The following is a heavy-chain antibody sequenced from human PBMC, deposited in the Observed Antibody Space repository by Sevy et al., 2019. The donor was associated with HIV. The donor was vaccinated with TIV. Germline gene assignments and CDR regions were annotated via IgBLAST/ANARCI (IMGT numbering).Heavy chain of an antibody. Sequence: SETLSLTCVVSGVSVSSDTYYWSWIRQPPGKGLEWIGYVYHTGSTNYSPSFKSRVTISVDTSKNQFSLRLFSVAAADTAVYYCAREPYFFDKSGYYWDYWGQGALVTVSS. V-gene: IGHV4-61*01. CDR3: AREPYFFDKSGYYWDY. D-gene: IGHD3-22*01. J-gene: IGHJ4*02. CDR1: GVSVSSDTYY. CDR2: VYHTGST.